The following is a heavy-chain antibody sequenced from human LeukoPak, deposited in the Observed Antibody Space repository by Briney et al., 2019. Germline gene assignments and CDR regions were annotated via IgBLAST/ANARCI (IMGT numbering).Heavy chain of an antibody. Sequence: GRSLRLSCAASGFTFSSYDIHWVRQATGKGLEWVSAIGTAGDTYYPGSVKGRFTISRENAKNSLYLQMNSLRAGDTAVYYCARWGAAGPFDYWGQGTLVTVSS. D-gene: IGHD3-16*01. V-gene: IGHV3-13*01. CDR1: GFTFSSYD. CDR3: ARWGAAGPFDY. J-gene: IGHJ4*02. CDR2: IGTAGDT.